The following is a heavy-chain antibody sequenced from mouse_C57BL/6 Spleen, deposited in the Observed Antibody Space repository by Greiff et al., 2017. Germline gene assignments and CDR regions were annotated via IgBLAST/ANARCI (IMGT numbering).Heavy chain of an antibody. D-gene: IGHD2-4*01. Sequence: EVQLVESGPGLVKPSQSLSLTCSVTGYSITSGYYWNWIRQFPGNKLEWMGYISYDGSNNYNPSLKNRISITRDTSKNQFFLKLNSVTTEDTATYYCERGGLRGDYAMDYWGQGTSVTVSS. CDR2: ISYDGSN. J-gene: IGHJ4*01. CDR1: GYSITSGYY. V-gene: IGHV3-6*01. CDR3: ERGGLRGDYAMDY.